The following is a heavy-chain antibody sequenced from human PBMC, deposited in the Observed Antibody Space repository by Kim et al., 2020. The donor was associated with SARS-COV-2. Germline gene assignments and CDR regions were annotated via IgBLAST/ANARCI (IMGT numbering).Heavy chain of an antibody. CDR1: GDSVSTVSTV. J-gene: IGHJ3*01. D-gene: IGHD6-13*01. CDR3: ASYPSGTRGAFDV. Sequence: SQTLSLTCAISGDSVSTVSTVWNWIRQSPSRGLEWLGRTYHGSKWYSDYAVSVKSRITISPDTSKNQFSLQLNSVTPEDTAVYFCASYPSGTRGAFDVWGQGTMVTVSS. V-gene: IGHV6-1*01. CDR2: TYHGSKWYS.